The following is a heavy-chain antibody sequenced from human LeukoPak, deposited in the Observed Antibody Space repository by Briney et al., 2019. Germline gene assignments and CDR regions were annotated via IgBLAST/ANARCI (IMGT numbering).Heavy chain of an antibody. J-gene: IGHJ5*02. Sequence: PSETLSLTCTVSGGSISSSSYYWGWIRQPPGKGLEWIGSIYYSGSTYYNPSLKSRVTISVDTSKNQFSLKLSSVTAADTAVYYCARQVAWFGELSWFDPWGQGTLVTVSS. CDR2: IYYSGST. CDR3: ARQVAWFGELSWFDP. D-gene: IGHD3-10*01. CDR1: GGSISSSSYY. V-gene: IGHV4-39*01.